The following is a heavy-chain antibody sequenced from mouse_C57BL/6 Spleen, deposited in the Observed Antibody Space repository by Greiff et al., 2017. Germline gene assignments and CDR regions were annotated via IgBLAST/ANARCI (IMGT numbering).Heavy chain of an antibody. CDR2: IDPENGDT. CDR1: GFNIKDDY. CDR3: TTPHEGFAY. J-gene: IGHJ3*01. V-gene: IGHV14-4*01. Sequence: EVKLMESGAELVRPGASVKLSCTASGFNIKDDYMHWVKQRPEQGLEWIGWIDPENGDTEYASKFQGKATITADTSSNTAYLQLSSLTSEDTAVYYCTTPHEGFAYWGQGTLVTVSA.